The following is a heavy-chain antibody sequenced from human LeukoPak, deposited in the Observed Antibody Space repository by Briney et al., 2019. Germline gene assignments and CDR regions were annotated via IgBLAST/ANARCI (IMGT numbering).Heavy chain of an antibody. Sequence: PSETLSLTCTVSGGSISSYYWSWIRQPPGKGLEWIGYIYYSGSTNYNPPLKSRVAISVDTSKNQFSLKLSSVTAADTAVYYCARQPATMEFDYWGQGTLVTVSS. J-gene: IGHJ4*02. CDR1: GGSISSYY. CDR2: IYYSGST. V-gene: IGHV4-59*08. CDR3: ARQPATMEFDY. D-gene: IGHD6-25*01.